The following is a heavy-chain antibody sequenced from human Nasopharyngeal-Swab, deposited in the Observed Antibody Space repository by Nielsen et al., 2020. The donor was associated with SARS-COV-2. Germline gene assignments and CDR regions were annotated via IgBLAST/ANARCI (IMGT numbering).Heavy chain of an antibody. V-gene: IGHV3-21*05. CDR1: GFTFSSYS. CDR3: ARDGVTIFGVVGYYYYMEV. CDR2: ISSSSSYI. J-gene: IGHJ6*03. D-gene: IGHD3-3*01. Sequence: GESLKISCAASGFTFSSYSMNWVRQAPGKGPEWVSYISSSSSYIYYADSVKGRFTISRDNAKNSLYLQMNSLRAEDTAVYYCARDGVTIFGVVGYYYYMEVWGKGTTVTVSS.